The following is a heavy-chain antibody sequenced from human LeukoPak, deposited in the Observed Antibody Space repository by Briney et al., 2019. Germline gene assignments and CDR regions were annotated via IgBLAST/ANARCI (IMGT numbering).Heavy chain of an antibody. D-gene: IGHD2-2*01. Sequence: SVKVSCKASGGTFSSYAISWVRQAPGQGLEWMGGIIPIFGTANYAQKFQGRVTITADKSTSTAYMELSSLRSEDTAVYYCAAYCSSTSCYGGLDYWGQGTLVTVSS. CDR1: GGTFSSYA. CDR2: IIPIFGTA. J-gene: IGHJ4*02. V-gene: IGHV1-69*06. CDR3: AAYCSSTSCYGGLDY.